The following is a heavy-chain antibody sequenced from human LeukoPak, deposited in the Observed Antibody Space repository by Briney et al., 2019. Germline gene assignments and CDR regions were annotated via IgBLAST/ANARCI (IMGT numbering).Heavy chain of an antibody. Sequence: PSEILSLTCTVSGGSISSYYWSWIRQPPGKGLEWIGYIYYSGSTNYNPSLKSRVTISVDTSKNQFSLKLSSVTAADTAVYYCAKSNNWYLDAFDIWGQGTMVTVSS. CDR1: GGSISSYY. J-gene: IGHJ3*02. V-gene: IGHV4-59*01. CDR3: AKSNNWYLDAFDI. D-gene: IGHD6-13*01. CDR2: IYYSGST.